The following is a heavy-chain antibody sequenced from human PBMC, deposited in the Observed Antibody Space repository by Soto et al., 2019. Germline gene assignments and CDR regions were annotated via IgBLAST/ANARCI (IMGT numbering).Heavy chain of an antibody. J-gene: IGHJ4*02. CDR2: VSRDGETT. V-gene: IGHV3-23*01. CDR1: GFPLSTYA. D-gene: IGHD3-10*01. CDR3: AKDDGASGKDPFDY. Sequence: EVQLLESGGDVVQPGGSLRLSCAASGFPLSTYARTWVRHAAGKGLEWVSTVSRDGETTYYADSGKGRFSISRDNSKNTLYRQMNSLRAEDTAIYYCAKDDGASGKDPFDYWGQGILVTVSS.